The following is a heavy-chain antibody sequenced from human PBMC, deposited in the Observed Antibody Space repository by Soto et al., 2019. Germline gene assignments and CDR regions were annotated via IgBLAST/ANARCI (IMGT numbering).Heavy chain of an antibody. Sequence: GGSLRLSCAASGFTFSNYAMNWVRQAPGKGLEWVSAISGSGGSTYYADSVKGRFTISRDNSKNTLYLQMNSLRAEDTAVYYCAKDVLSGYWDYWGQGTLVTVSS. J-gene: IGHJ4*02. CDR3: AKDVLSGYWDY. D-gene: IGHD6-19*01. V-gene: IGHV3-23*01. CDR1: GFTFSNYA. CDR2: ISGSGGST.